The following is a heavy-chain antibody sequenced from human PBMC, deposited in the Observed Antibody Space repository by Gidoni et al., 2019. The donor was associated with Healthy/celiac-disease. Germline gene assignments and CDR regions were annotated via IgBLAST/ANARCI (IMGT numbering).Heavy chain of an antibody. V-gene: IGHV3-23*01. CDR1: GFTFSSYA. CDR2: ISGSGGST. J-gene: IGHJ4*02. CDR3: AKDYGSAMVKESGY. D-gene: IGHD5-18*01. Sequence: EVQLLESGGGLVQPGGSLRLSCAASGFTFSSYARSWVRQAPGKGLEWVSAISGSGGSTYYADSVKGRFTISRDNSKNTLYLQMNSLRAEDTAVYYCAKDYGSAMVKESGYWGQGTLVTVSS.